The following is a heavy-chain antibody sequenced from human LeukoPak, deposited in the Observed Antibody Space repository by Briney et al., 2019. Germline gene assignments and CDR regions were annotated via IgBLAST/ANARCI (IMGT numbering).Heavy chain of an antibody. CDR2: IYHSGGT. V-gene: IGHV4-59*04. J-gene: IGHJ4*02. D-gene: IGHD6-6*01. CDR1: GGPISSYY. Sequence: PSETLSLTCTVSGGPISSYYWSWIRQPPGKGLEWIGYIYHSGGTYYNPSLKSRVTISVDRSKNQFSLKLSSVTAADTAVYYCARHRGSSSLFDYWGQGTLVAVSS. CDR3: ARHRGSSSLFDY.